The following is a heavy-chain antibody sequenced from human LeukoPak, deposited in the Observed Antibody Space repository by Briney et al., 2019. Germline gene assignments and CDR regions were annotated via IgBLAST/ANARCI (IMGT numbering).Heavy chain of an antibody. CDR1: GFTFSTYW. D-gene: IGHD3-10*01. V-gene: IGHV3-23*01. CDR2: ISGSGGST. J-gene: IGHJ4*02. CDR3: AKDLSPYYGSGSYWAGRDRFHDY. Sequence: GGSLRLSCTASGFTFSTYWMTWVRQAPGKGLEWVSAISGSGGSTYYADSVKGRFTISRDNSKNTLYLQMNSLRAEDTAVYYCAKDLSPYYGSGSYWAGRDRFHDYWGQGTLVTVSS.